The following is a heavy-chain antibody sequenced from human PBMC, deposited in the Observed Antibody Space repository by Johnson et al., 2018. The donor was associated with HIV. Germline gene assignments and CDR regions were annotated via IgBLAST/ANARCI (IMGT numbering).Heavy chain of an antibody. J-gene: IGHJ3*02. CDR3: ANLEYARHDAFDI. CDR2: ISYDGSNK. V-gene: IGHV3-30-3*01. Sequence: QVQLVESGGGVVQPGRSLRLSCAASGFTFSSYAMHWVRQAPGKGLEWVAVISYDGSNKYYADSVKGRFTISRDNSKNTLYLQMNSLRAEDTAVYYCANLEYARHDAFDIWGQGTMVTVSS. D-gene: IGHD1-14*01. CDR1: GFTFSSYA.